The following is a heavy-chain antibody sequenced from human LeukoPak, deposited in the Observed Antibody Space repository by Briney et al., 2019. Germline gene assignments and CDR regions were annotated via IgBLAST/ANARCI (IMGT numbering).Heavy chain of an antibody. Sequence: GGSLRLSCTASGFTFGDYAMSWVRQAPGKGLEWVGFIRSKAYGGTTEYASFVKGRFTISRDDSKSIAYLQKNSLKTEDTAVYYCTRKGGPTLDYWGQGTLVTVSS. D-gene: IGHD3-16*01. CDR2: IRSKAYGGTT. V-gene: IGHV3-49*04. CDR3: TRKGGPTLDY. J-gene: IGHJ4*02. CDR1: GFTFGDYA.